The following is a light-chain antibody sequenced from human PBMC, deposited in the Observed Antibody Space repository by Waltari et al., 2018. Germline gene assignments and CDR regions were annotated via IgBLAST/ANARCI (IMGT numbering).Light chain of an antibody. CDR2: DDD. J-gene: IGLJ3*02. V-gene: IGLV3-21*02. CDR3: QVWDADGDHVV. CDR1: TKT. Sequence: TKTVQWYQQKPGRAPDLFVFDDDKRPSGIPERVSGSNSGSAATLTISRVEPGDEADYYCQVWDADGDHVVFGGGTRLTVL.